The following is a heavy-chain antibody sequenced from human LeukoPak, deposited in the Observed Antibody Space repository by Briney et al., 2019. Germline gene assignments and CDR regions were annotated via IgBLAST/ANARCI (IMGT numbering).Heavy chain of an antibody. D-gene: IGHD3-9*01. CDR2: INPIGGIT. J-gene: IGHJ4*02. V-gene: IGHV1-46*01. Sequence: ASVKVSCKASGYTFGNYYMQWVRQVPGQGLEWMGVINPIGGITKYAQKFQGRVTMTRDTSTSTFYMDLNDLRSEDTAVYYCARVLDENFDWLQGFGHWGQGTLVTVSS. CDR3: ARVLDENFDWLQGFGH. CDR1: GYTFGNYY.